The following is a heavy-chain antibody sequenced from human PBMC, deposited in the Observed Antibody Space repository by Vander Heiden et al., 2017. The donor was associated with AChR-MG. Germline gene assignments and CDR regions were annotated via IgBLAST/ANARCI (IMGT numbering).Heavy chain of an antibody. CDR3: AKDWAYSYYGMEV. V-gene: IGHV3-9*01. J-gene: IGHJ6*02. Sequence: ELQLVDAGRGLVQPGRSLRLSCAASGFIFDDYAMHWGRQAPGKGLEWVSGINWNGDSLDYADSVKGRFTISRDNAKNSLYLQMNSLTAEDTALYYCAKDWAYSYYGMEVWGQGTTVTVSS. CDR1: GFIFDDYA. CDR2: INWNGDSL.